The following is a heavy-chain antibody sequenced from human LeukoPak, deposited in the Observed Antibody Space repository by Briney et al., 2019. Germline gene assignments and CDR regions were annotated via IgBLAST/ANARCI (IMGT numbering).Heavy chain of an antibody. Sequence: SETLSLTCTVSGGSISSYYWSWIRQPPGKGLDWIGYIYYSGSTNYNPSLKSRVTISVDTSKNQFSLKLSSVTAADTAVYYCARHGGSGSYYNDAFDIWGQGTMVTVSS. J-gene: IGHJ3*02. V-gene: IGHV4-59*08. D-gene: IGHD3-10*01. CDR2: IYYSGST. CDR1: GGSISSYY. CDR3: ARHGGSGSYYNDAFDI.